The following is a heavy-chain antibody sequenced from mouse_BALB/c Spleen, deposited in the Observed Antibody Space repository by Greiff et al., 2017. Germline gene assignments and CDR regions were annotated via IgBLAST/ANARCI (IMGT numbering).Heavy chain of an antibody. V-gene: IGHV1-7*01. D-gene: IGHD2-4*01. J-gene: IGHJ3*01. CDR3: ARESTMSTTAWFAY. Sequence: QVQLQQSGAELAKPGASVEMSCKASGYTFTSYWMHWVKQRPGQGLEWIGYINPSTGYTEYNQKFKDKATLTADKSSSTAYMQLSSLTSEDSAVYYCARESTMSTTAWFAYWGQGTLVTVSA. CDR2: INPSTGYT. CDR1: GYTFTSYW.